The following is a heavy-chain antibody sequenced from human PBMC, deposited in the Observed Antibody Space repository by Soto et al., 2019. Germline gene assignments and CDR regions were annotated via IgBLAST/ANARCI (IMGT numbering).Heavy chain of an antibody. CDR3: ARDSRTHSWYGNYGMDV. D-gene: IGHD6-13*01. Sequence: GGSLRLSCAASGFTFSSYGMHRVRQAPGKGLEWVAVIWYDGSNKYYADSVKGRFTISRDNSKNTLYLQMNSLRAEDTAVYYCARDSRTHSWYGNYGMDVWGQGTTVTVS. J-gene: IGHJ6*01. V-gene: IGHV3-33*01. CDR1: GFTFSSYG. CDR2: IWYDGSNK.